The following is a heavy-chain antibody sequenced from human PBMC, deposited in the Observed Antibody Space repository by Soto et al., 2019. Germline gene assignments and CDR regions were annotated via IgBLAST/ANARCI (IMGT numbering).Heavy chain of an antibody. CDR3: AGDGGAY. Sequence: QVQLVESGGGVVQPGRSLRLSCAASGFTFSSYAMHWVRRAPGKGLEWMAVMSYDGSNKYYADSVKGRFTISRDNSKNTLYLQMNGLRPEDTALYYCAGDGGAYWGQGSLVIVSS. CDR1: GFTFSSYA. J-gene: IGHJ4*02. CDR2: MSYDGSNK. V-gene: IGHV3-30-3*01. D-gene: IGHD3-16*01.